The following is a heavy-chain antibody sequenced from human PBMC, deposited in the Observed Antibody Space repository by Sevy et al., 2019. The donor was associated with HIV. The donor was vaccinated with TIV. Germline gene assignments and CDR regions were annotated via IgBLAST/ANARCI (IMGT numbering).Heavy chain of an antibody. CDR2: ISDSGGTT. CDR1: GFTFSSYG. D-gene: IGHD3-3*01. Sequence: GGSLRLSCEASGFTFSSYGMTWVHQAPEKGLEWVSSISDSGGTTYYADSVKGRFTISRDNSKNTLYLQVNSLRAEDTATYYCAKGDWSGAGSYKWVDPWGQGTLVTVSS. CDR3: AKGDWSGAGSYKWVDP. J-gene: IGHJ5*02. V-gene: IGHV3-23*01.